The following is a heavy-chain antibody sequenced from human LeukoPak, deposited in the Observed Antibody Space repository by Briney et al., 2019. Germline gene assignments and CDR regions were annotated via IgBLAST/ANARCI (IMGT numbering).Heavy chain of an antibody. CDR2: IYSSGST. CDR1: GGSIGSGSYY. Sequence: SETLSLTCTVSGGSIGSGSYYWGWIRQPAGKGLEWIGHIYSSGSTSYNPSRQSRVTISVDTSKHQFSLEVTSVTAADTAVYYCARAGGSVGWYGTIDYWGQGTLVTVSS. D-gene: IGHD6-19*01. CDR3: ARAGGSVGWYGTIDY. J-gene: IGHJ4*02. V-gene: IGHV4-61*09.